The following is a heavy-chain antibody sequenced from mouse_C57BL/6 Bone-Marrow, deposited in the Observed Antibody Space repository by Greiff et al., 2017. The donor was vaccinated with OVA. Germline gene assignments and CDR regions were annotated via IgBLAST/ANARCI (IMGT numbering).Heavy chain of an antibody. J-gene: IGHJ2*01. D-gene: IGHD1-1*01. CDR2: IDPSDSYT. CDR3: ARGGLFITTVVATDY. CDR1: GYTFTSYW. Sequence: VQLQQPGAELVKPGASVKLSCKASGYTFTSYWMQWVKQRPGQGLEWIGEIDPSDSYTNYNQKFKGKATLTVDTSSSTAYMQLSSLTSEDSAVYYCARGGLFITTVVATDYWGQGTTLTVSS. V-gene: IGHV1-50*01.